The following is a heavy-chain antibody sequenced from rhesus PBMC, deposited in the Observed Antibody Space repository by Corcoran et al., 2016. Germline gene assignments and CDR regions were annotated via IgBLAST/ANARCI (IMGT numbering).Heavy chain of an antibody. V-gene: IGHV4-165*02. CDR3: SRGDSSSRLGSY. Sequence: QVQLQESGPGLVKPSETLSLTCAVSGGSISGDSWNWIRQPPGEGLEWIGYIGGASGSTYYNPSLKSRVTISTDTSKNQFSLKLTSVTAADTAMYYCSRGDSSSRLGSYWGQGVLVTVSS. J-gene: IGHJ4*01. CDR2: IGGASGST. CDR1: GGSISGDS. D-gene: IGHD6-43*01.